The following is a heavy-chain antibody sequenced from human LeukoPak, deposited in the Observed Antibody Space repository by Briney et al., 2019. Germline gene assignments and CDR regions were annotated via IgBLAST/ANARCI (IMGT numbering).Heavy chain of an antibody. CDR3: VVYFFDSGSTLGDS. CDR2: IYYSGST. D-gene: IGHD3-10*01. Sequence: SETLSLTCTVSGGSVSSGSYYWSWIRQPPGKGLEWIGYIYYSGSTNYNPSLKSRVTISVDTSKNQFSLKLSSVTAADTAVYYCVVYFFDSGSTLGDSWGQGSRVTVSS. V-gene: IGHV4-61*01. CDR1: GGSVSSGSYY. J-gene: IGHJ4*02.